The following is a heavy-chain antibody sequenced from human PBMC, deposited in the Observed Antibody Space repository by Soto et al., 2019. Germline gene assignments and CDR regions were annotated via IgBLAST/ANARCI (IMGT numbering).Heavy chain of an antibody. Sequence: EVQLVESGGGLVQPGGSLRLSCAASGFTFSSYWMHWVRQAPGKGLVWVSRINSDGRSTGYADSVKGRFTIYRDNAKHTLYLEMNRLRAEDTAVYYCARYYGSGSYWPTYWGQGALVNVS. D-gene: IGHD3-10*01. V-gene: IGHV3-74*01. J-gene: IGHJ4*02. CDR1: GFTFSSYW. CDR3: ARYYGSGSYWPTY. CDR2: INSDGRST.